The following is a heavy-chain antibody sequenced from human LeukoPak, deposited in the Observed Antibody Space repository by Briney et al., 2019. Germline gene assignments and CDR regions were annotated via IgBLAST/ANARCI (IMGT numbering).Heavy chain of an antibody. V-gene: IGHV3-21*01. CDR3: ARDPTPPYSSSWYSEWGAFDI. J-gene: IGHJ3*02. D-gene: IGHD6-13*01. CDR1: GFTFSSYS. Sequence: GGSLRLSCAASGFTFSSYSMNWVRQAPGKGLEWVSSISSSSSYIYYADSVKGRFTISRDNAKNSLYLQMNSLRAEDTAVYYCARDPTPPYSSSWYSEWGAFDIWGQGTMVTVSS. CDR2: ISSSSSYI.